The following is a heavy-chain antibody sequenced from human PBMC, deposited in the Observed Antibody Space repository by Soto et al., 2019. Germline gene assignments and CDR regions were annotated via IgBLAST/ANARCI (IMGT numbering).Heavy chain of an antibody. CDR2: IYFSGST. J-gene: IGHJ4*02. CDR1: GGLIVSYY. Sequence: SEALSLTSAVSGGLIVSYYWSWIRQFPGKGLEWIGNIYFSGSTTYNPSLKSRVTISVDTSNNKFSLSLNSVTAADTAVYYCARQALRADFGFDYWAQGTLVTVSS. D-gene: IGHD2-21*01. V-gene: IGHV4-59*01. CDR3: ARQALRADFGFDY.